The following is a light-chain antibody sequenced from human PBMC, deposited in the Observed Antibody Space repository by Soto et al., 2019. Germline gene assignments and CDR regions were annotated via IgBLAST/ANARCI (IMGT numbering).Light chain of an antibody. CDR2: GAS. CDR1: QSVSSSF. J-gene: IGKJ2*01. CDR3: QQHDNTPPHT. Sequence: DIVMTQSPSTLSLSPGDRATISCRASQSVSSSFFAWYQQKPGQPPRLLIYGASSRAKGLADRFCSSSSWTDDSLIISRLEPDDYAVYYCQQHDNTPPHTFGQGTKLEIK. V-gene: IGKV3-20*01.